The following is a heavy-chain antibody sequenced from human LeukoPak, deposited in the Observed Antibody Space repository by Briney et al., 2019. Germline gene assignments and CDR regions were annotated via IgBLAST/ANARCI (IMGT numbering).Heavy chain of an antibody. CDR3: ALSGAIFGVVITPFVDV. CDR1: GDTLTSYA. CDR2: IIPIFGTA. V-gene: IGHV1-69*13. J-gene: IGHJ6*04. Sequence: SVKVSCKASGDTLTSYAISWVRHAPGHGLEWMGGIIPIFGTANYAQKVQGRVKITADESTSTAYMELSSLRSEDTAVYYCALSGAIFGVVITPFVDVWGKGTTVTVSS. D-gene: IGHD3-3*01.